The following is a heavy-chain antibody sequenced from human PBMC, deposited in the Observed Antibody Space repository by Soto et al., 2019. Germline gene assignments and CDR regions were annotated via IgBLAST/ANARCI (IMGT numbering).Heavy chain of an antibody. CDR2: IIPIFGTA. D-gene: IGHD3-10*01. CDR1: GGTFSSYA. CDR3: ARGGAMVPHYYYGMDV. J-gene: IGHJ6*02. Sequence: SVKVSCKASGGTFSSYAISWVRQAPGQGLEWMGGIIPIFGTANYAQKFQGRVTITADESTSTAYMELSSLRSEDTAVYYCARGGAMVPHYYYGMDVWGQGTTVTVSS. V-gene: IGHV1-69*13.